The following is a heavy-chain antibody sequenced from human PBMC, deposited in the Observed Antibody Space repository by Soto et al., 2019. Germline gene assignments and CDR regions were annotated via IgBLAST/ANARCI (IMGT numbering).Heavy chain of an antibody. CDR1: GYRFSSYW. Sequence: GESLKISCEGSGYRFSSYWIGWVRQMPGKGLEWMGIIYPGDSDTRYSPSFQGQVTISADKSISTAYLQWSSLKASDTAMYYCARVYCSGGSCYVDYWGQGTLVTVSS. CDR2: IYPGDSDT. J-gene: IGHJ4*02. D-gene: IGHD2-15*01. CDR3: ARVYCSGGSCYVDY. V-gene: IGHV5-51*01.